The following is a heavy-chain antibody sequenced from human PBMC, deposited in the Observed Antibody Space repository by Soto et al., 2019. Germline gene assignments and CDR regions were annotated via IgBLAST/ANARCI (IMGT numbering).Heavy chain of an antibody. V-gene: IGHV3-48*01. CDR3: ATDIVLMVYALTDY. D-gene: IGHD2-8*01. CDR2: ISSSSSTI. J-gene: IGHJ4*02. Sequence: GGSLRLSCAASGFTFSSYSMNWVRQAPGKGLEWVSYISSSSSTIYYADSVKGRFTISRDNAKNSLYLQMNSLRAEDTAVYYCATDIVLMVYALTDYWGQGTLVTVSS. CDR1: GFTFSSYS.